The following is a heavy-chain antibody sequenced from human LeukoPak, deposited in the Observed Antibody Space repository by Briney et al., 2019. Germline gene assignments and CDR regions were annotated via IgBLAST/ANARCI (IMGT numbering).Heavy chain of an antibody. V-gene: IGHV4-4*07. Sequence: PSETLSLTCTGSGGSIRSYFWTWIRQPAGKGLEWIGRIYSSGSTNYNPSLKSRVTMSVDTSKNQFSLKLSSVTAADTAVYYCASAAVVREPTYYYYYGMDVWGQGTTVTVSS. CDR2: IYSSGST. J-gene: IGHJ6*02. CDR3: ASAAVVREPTYYYYYGMDV. D-gene: IGHD1-14*01. CDR1: GGSIRSYF.